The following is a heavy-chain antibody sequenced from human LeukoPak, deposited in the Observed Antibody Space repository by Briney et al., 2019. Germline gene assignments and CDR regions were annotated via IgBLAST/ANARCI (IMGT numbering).Heavy chain of an antibody. J-gene: IGHJ4*02. CDR2: IYYSGSTY. CDR1: VGSIDSLGAY. Sequence: SETLSLTCTVSVGSIDSLGAYCGWIRQPPGKALEWIGNIYYSGSTYYYNPSLKSRVTMSVDTSKNQFSLKLSSMSGEGTVVNYCARRREGSSSVYSWGQGTLVTVSS. CDR3: ARRREGSSSVYS. V-gene: IGHV4-39*01. D-gene: IGHD6-6*01.